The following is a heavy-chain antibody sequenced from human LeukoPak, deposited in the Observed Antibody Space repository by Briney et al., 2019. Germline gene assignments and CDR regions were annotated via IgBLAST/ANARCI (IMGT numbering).Heavy chain of an antibody. V-gene: IGHV3-23*01. CDR3: AKGGSPGGHLEPEP. CDR1: GFTFSAYA. Sequence: GGSLRLSCAASGFTFSAYAMSWVRQAPGKGLEWVSTPSGSGDATYYADSVKGRFSVSRDNSKNTLYLQMNSLRVEDTAVYYCAKGGSPGGHLEPEPWGQGTLVTVSS. CDR2: PSGSGDAT. J-gene: IGHJ5*02. D-gene: IGHD1-1*01.